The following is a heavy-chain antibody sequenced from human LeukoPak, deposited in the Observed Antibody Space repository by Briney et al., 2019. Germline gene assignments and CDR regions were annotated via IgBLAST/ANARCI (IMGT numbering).Heavy chain of an antibody. CDR1: GYTFTGYY. V-gene: IGHV1-2*04. CDR3: ARGTGGDSYYFDY. CDR2: INPNSGGT. J-gene: IGHJ4*02. Sequence: ASVKVSCKASGYTFTGYYMHWVRQAPGQGLEWMGWINPNSGGTNYAQKFQGWVTMTRDTSISTAYMELSRLRSDDTAVYYSARGTGGDSYYFDYWGQGTLVTVSS. D-gene: IGHD4-17*01.